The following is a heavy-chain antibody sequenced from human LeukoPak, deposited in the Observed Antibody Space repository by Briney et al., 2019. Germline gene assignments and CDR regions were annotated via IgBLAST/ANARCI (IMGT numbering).Heavy chain of an antibody. CDR2: ISWNSGSI. V-gene: IGHV3-9*01. J-gene: IGHJ4*02. CDR3: AKDGYDILTGYFDY. D-gene: IGHD3-9*01. CDR1: GFTFDDYA. Sequence: PGRSLILSCAASGFTFDDYAMHWVRQAPGKGLEWVSGISWNSGSIGYADSVKGRFTISRDNAKNSLYLQMNSLRAEDTALYYCAKDGYDILTGYFDYWGQGTLVTVSS.